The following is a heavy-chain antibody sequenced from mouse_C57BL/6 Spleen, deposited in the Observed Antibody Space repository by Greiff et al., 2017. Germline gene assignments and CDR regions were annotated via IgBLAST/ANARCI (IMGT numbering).Heavy chain of an antibody. CDR2: IFPGSGST. CDR1: GYTFTGYW. J-gene: IGHJ2*01. Sequence: QVQLQQSGAELMKPGASVKLSCKASGYTFTGYWIEWVKQRPGHGLEWIGEIFPGSGSTNYNEKFKGKATFTADTSSNTAYMQLRSLTTEDSAVYCCARRYYGYDDYFAYWGQGTTLTVSS. D-gene: IGHD2-2*01. V-gene: IGHV1-9*01. CDR3: ARRYYGYDDYFAY.